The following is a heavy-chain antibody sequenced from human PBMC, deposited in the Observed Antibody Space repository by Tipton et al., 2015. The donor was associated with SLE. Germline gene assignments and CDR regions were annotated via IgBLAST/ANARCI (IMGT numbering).Heavy chain of an antibody. CDR1: GGSISSGSYY. CDR2: IYTSGST. Sequence: TLSLTCTASGGSISSGSYYWSWIRQPAGKGLEWIGRIYTSGSTNYNPSLKSRVTISVDTSKNQFSLKLSSVTAADTAVYYCARGPGFGFAYMDVWGKGTTVTVSS. D-gene: IGHD3-10*01. J-gene: IGHJ6*03. CDR3: ARGPGFGFAYMDV. V-gene: IGHV4-61*02.